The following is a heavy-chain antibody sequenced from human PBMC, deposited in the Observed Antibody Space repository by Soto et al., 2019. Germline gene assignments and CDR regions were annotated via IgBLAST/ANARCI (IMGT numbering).Heavy chain of an antibody. CDR2: ITWDGGST. D-gene: IGHD3-10*01. Sequence: GGSLRLSCAASGFSFEDYGIHWVRQGPGKGLEWVSLITWDGGSTYFADLVRGRFTVSKDNSKKSVFLQMDTLTHADTGVYYCAKDGGPYYGMDVWGLGTTVTVSS. CDR3: AKDGGPYYGMDV. J-gene: IGHJ6*02. V-gene: IGHV3-43D*03. CDR1: GFSFEDYG.